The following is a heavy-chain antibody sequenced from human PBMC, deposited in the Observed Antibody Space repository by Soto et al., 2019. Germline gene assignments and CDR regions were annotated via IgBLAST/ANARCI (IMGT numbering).Heavy chain of an antibody. CDR1: GFNFGREA. V-gene: IGHV3-30-3*01. Sequence: PGGSLRLSCAASGFNFGREAMSWVRQDPGKGLEWVASISDDGSDTLYIDSVKGRFTISRDNSKSTVDLQMNSLRPEDTSVYYCAKDWGLGMWGQGTLVTVSS. J-gene: IGHJ4*02. CDR3: AKDWGLGM. D-gene: IGHD3-16*01. CDR2: ISDDGSDT.